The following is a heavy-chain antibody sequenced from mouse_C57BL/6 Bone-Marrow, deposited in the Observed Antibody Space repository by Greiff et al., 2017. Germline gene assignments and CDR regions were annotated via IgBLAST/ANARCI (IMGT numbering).Heavy chain of an antibody. CDR2: IDPSDSET. V-gene: IGHV1-52*01. J-gene: IGHJ2*01. CDR1: GYTFTSYW. Sequence: QVQLQQPGAELVRPGSSVKLSCKASGYTFTSYWMHWVKQRPIQGLEWIGNIDPSDSETHYNQKFKDKATLTVDKSSSTAYMQLSSLTSEDSAVYYCARKVATQLSYFDYWGQGTTLTVSS. D-gene: IGHD1-1*01. CDR3: ARKVATQLSYFDY.